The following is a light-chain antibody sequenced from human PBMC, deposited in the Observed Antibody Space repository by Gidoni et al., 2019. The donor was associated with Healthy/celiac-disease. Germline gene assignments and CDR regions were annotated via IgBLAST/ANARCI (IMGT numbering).Light chain of an antibody. CDR2: AAS. Sequence: EIQMTQSPSSLSASVGDRVTITCSASQSISSDLKWYQHRPGKPPKLLIYAASSLQSVVPSRFSGSGSVTDFTLTISSLQPEEFATYYYQQSCSTPLTFGGGTKVEIK. CDR3: QQSCSTPLT. V-gene: IGKV1-39*01. CDR1: QSISSD. J-gene: IGKJ4*01.